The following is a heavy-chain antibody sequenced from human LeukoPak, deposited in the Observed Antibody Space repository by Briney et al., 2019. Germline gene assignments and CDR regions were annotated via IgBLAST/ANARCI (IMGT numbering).Heavy chain of an antibody. Sequence: GGSLRLSCAASGFTFDDYGMSWVRQAPGKGPEWVSGINWNGGSTGYADSVKGRFTISRDNAKNSLYLQMNSLGAEDTALYYCARAYVLRFLEWLPPYYYYYMDVWGKGTTVTVSS. J-gene: IGHJ6*03. CDR2: INWNGGST. D-gene: IGHD3-3*01. CDR3: ARAYVLRFLEWLPPYYYYYMDV. V-gene: IGHV3-20*04. CDR1: GFTFDDYG.